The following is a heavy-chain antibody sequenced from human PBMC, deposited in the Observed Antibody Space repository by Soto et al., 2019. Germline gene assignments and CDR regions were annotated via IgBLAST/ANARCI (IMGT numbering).Heavy chain of an antibody. CDR1: GYSFTSSW. CDR3: ARRGSCSSFFYAP. Sequence: EVQLVQSGAEVKKPGESLRISCQGSGYSFTSSWISWVRQMPGEGLEWMGRIDPSDSYINYSPSFQGRVTISADKSISTAYLQWSSLKAADTAMYYCARRGSCSSFFYAPWGQGTLVTDSS. D-gene: IGHD6-6*01. J-gene: IGHJ5*02. V-gene: IGHV5-10-1*03. CDR2: IDPSDSYI.